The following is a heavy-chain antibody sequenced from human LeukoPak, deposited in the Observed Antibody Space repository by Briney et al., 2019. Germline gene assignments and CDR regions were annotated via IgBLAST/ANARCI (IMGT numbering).Heavy chain of an antibody. V-gene: IGHV1-69*05. J-gene: IGHJ3*02. Sequence: GASVKVSCKASGGTFSSYAISWVRQAPGQGLEWMGRIIPIFGTANYAQKFQGRVTITTDESTSTAYMELSSLRSEDTAVYYCARAGGSYRNDAFDIWGQGTMVTVSS. CDR3: ARAGGSYRNDAFDI. D-gene: IGHD1-26*01. CDR2: IIPIFGTA. CDR1: GGTFSSYA.